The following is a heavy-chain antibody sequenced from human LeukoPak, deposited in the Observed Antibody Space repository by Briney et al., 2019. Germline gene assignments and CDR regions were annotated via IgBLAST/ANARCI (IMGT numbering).Heavy chain of an antibody. CDR2: LYVGGDT. V-gene: IGHV3-66*02. Sequence: PGGSLRLSCAASGFTVSDNFMTWVRQAPGKGLEWVSVLYVGGDTYYADSVKGRFTISRDTSNNTLYLQLNSLRAEDTAVYYCAKDRWATQTTYDAFDIWGQGTMVTVSS. CDR1: GFTVSDNF. CDR3: AKDRWATQTTYDAFDI. J-gene: IGHJ3*02. D-gene: IGHD1-1*01.